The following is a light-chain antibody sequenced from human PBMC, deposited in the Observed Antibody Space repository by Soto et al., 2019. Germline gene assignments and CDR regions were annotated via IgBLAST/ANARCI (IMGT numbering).Light chain of an antibody. CDR1: QSISSY. CDR2: GAS. CDR3: QQYENWHPRLT. V-gene: IGKV3D-15*01. Sequence: EIVMTQSPATLSVSPGEGATLSCRASQSISSYLAWYQQKPGQAPRLLIYGASTRAAGIPARFSGSGSGTYFPLSIGSVQSEDFAVYYCQQYENWHPRLTFGGGTKVEIK. J-gene: IGKJ4*01.